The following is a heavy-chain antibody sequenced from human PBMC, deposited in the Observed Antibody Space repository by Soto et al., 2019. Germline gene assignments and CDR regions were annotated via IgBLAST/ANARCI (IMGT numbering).Heavy chain of an antibody. CDR3: ARDSRGYVLDY. CDR2: ISYDGSNK. Sequence: PGGSLRLSCAASGFTFSSYAMHWVRQAPGKGLEWVAVISYDGSNKYYADSVKGRFTISRDNSKNTLYLQMNSLRAEDTAVYYCARDSRGYVLDYWGRGTLVTVSS. J-gene: IGHJ4*02. D-gene: IGHD5-12*01. V-gene: IGHV3-30-3*01. CDR1: GFTFSSYA.